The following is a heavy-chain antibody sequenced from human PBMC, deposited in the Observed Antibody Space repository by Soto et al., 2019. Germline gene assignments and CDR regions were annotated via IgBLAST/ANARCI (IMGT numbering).Heavy chain of an antibody. CDR1: GYTFTSYD. J-gene: IGHJ6*02. D-gene: IGHD1-1*01. CDR3: ARRNRGLEPYYSYHYVMDV. CDR2: MNPNSGNT. V-gene: IGHV1-8*01. Sequence: QVQLVQSGAEVKKPGASVKVSCKASGYTFTSYDINWVRQATGQGLEWMGWMNPNSGNTGYAQKFQGRVTMTRNTXXSXAXXELIGLRSEDTAVYYCARRNRGLEPYYSYHYVMDVWGQGTTVTVSS.